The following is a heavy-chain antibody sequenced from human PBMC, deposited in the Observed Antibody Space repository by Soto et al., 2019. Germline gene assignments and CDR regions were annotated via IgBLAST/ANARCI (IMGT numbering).Heavy chain of an antibody. CDR1: GLSFSVYS. J-gene: IGHJ6*02. CDR2: IWYDGSNK. D-gene: IGHD2-2*01. V-gene: IGHV3-33*08. Sequence: VQLVESGGGLVQPGGSLRLSCAAPGLSFSVYSMHWVRQAPGKGLEWVAVIWYDGSNKYYADSVKGRFTISRDNSQNTLYLQMNSLRAEDTAVYYCARDRGPASLEYYYYGMDVWGQGTTVTVSS. CDR3: ARDRGPASLEYYYYGMDV.